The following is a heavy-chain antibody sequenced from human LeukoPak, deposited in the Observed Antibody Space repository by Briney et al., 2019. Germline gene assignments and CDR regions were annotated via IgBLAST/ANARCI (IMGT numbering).Heavy chain of an antibody. Sequence: SETLSLTCTVSGGSISSFHWSWIRQPPEKGLEWIGYIYYSGSTNYNSSLKSRVTISIDASKNQFSLKLNSVTAADTAVYYCATLAVGAGGPEFQHWGQGSLVTVSS. CDR3: ATLAVGAGGPEFQH. D-gene: IGHD1-26*01. J-gene: IGHJ1*01. V-gene: IGHV4-59*08. CDR1: GGSISSFH. CDR2: IYYSGST.